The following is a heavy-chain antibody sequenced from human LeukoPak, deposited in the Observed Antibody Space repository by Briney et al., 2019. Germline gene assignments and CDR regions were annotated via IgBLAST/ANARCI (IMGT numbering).Heavy chain of an antibody. CDR3: AKDRSLRFLEY. J-gene: IGHJ4*02. D-gene: IGHD3-3*01. CDR2: IYYVASNE. V-gene: IGHV3-33*03. CDR1: GYTFNTYG. Sequence: GGSLRLSCAASGYTFNTYGMHWVRQPPGKGLEWVAVIYYVASNEYYADSVKGRFTISKDKSRNTVYLEMNNLRADDTAIYYCAKDRSLRFLEYWGQGTLVTVSS.